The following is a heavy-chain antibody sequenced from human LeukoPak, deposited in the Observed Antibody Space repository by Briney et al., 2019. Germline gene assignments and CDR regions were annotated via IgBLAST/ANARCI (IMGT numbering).Heavy chain of an antibody. D-gene: IGHD2-15*01. V-gene: IGHV3-74*01. CDR2: IKNDGSRT. CDR1: GFTFSSYW. J-gene: IGHJ4*02. CDR3: ARELPFDY. Sequence: GGSLRLSCAVSGFTFSSYWMHWVRQAPGKGLVWVSRIKNDGSRTDYADSVKGRFTISRDNAKNTLYLQMNSLRAEDTAVYYCARELPFDYWGQGTLVTVSS.